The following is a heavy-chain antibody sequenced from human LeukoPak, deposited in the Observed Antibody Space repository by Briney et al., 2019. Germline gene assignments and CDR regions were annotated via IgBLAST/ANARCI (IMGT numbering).Heavy chain of an antibody. J-gene: IGHJ4*02. CDR2: ISYDGSNK. Sequence: GGSLRLSYAASGFTFSSYGMHWVRQAPGKGLEWVAVISYDGSNKYYADSVKGRFTISRDNSKNTLYLQMNSLRAEDTAVYYCARGPHYSSSWFWGQGTLVTVSS. CDR3: ARGPHYSSSWF. D-gene: IGHD6-13*01. CDR1: GFTFSSYG. V-gene: IGHV3-30*03.